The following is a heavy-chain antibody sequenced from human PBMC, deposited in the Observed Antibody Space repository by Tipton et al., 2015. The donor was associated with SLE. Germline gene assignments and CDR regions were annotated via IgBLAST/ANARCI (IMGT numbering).Heavy chain of an antibody. J-gene: IGHJ4*02. Sequence: TLSLTCSVSGGSITSSYWSWIRQPPGKGLEWIGYISYTGDRYYNPSLQSRLTISLDTSKNQFSLKLTSVTAADTAVYYCARAPLFGVVTVRGPFDYWGQGTLVTVSS. D-gene: IGHD3-3*01. CDR1: GGSITSSY. CDR2: ISYTGDR. V-gene: IGHV4-59*12. CDR3: ARAPLFGVVTVRGPFDY.